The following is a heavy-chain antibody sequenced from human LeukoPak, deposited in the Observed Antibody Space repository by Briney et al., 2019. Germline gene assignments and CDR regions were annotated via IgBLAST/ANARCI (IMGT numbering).Heavy chain of an antibody. V-gene: IGHV3-33*01. D-gene: IGHD6-19*01. J-gene: IGHJ3*02. CDR3: ARGSEQWLVHENAFDI. CDR1: GFTFSSYV. Sequence: PGRSLRLSCAASGFTFSSYVMHWVRQAPGKGLEWVAVIWYDGSNKYYADSVKGRFTISRDNSKNTRYLQMNSLRAEDTAVYYCARGSEQWLVHENAFDIWGQGTMVTVSS. CDR2: IWYDGSNK.